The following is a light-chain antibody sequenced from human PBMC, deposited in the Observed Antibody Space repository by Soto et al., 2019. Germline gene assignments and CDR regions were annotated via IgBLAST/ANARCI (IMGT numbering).Light chain of an antibody. CDR2: AAS. CDR1: EGISSY. CDR3: QQYYSYPPLYA. Sequence: AIRMTQSPSSLSASTGDRVTITCRASEGISSYLAWYQPKPGKAPKLLIYAASTLQSGVPSRFSGSGSGTAFTLAGSCLPSEDFATYYCQQYYSYPPLYAFGQGTKLEIK. V-gene: IGKV1-8*01. J-gene: IGKJ2*01.